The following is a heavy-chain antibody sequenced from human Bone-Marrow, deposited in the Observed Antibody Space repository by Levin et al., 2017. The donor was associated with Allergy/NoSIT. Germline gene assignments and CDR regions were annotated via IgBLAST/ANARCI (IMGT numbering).Heavy chain of an antibody. Sequence: GESLKISCRASGYALSDFGITWVRQAPGQGLEWMGWISAYSGKTEYAQKFQGRVTMTTKSAINMAYMEMKDLRSDDTAVYYCARGGLAAAGRADYWGQGSLVTVSS. CDR2: ISAYSGKT. V-gene: IGHV1-18*01. J-gene: IGHJ4*02. CDR3: ARGGLAAAGRADY. D-gene: IGHD6-25*01. CDR1: GYALSDFG.